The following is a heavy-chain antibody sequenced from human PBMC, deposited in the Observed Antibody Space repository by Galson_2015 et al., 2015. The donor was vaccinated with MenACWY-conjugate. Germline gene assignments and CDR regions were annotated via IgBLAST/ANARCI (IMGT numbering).Heavy chain of an antibody. V-gene: IGHV1-18*01. CDR2: ISAYNGNT. Sequence: SVKVSCKASGYTFTSYGISWVRQAPGQGLEWMGWISAYNGNTNYVEKFQGRVTMTTDTSTSTTYLEMRSLRSDVTAVYYCARDREGNAGSGSYDNEEAMDAGGQGTTVTVAS. CDR1: GYTFTSYG. J-gene: IGHJ6*02. D-gene: IGHD3-10*01. CDR3: ARDREGNAGSGSYDNEEAMDA.